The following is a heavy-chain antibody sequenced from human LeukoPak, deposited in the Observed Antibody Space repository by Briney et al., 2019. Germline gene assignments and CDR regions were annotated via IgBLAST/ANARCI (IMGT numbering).Heavy chain of an antibody. J-gene: IGHJ5*02. V-gene: IGHV3-30*18. CDR2: ISYDGGNK. Sequence: GGSLRLSGEGSGFTFSSYSMNWVRQAPGKGLEWVAVISYDGGNKYYADSVKGRFTISRDNSKNTLYLQMNSLRAEDTAVYYCAKGWYYYDTWGQGTLVTVSS. D-gene: IGHD3-22*01. CDR1: GFTFSSYS. CDR3: AKGWYYYDT.